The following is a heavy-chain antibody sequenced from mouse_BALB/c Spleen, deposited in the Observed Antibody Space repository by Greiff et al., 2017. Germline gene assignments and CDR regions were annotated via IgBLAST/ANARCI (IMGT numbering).Heavy chain of an antibody. V-gene: IGHV1-77*01. D-gene: IGHD1-1*01. Sequence: QVQLQQSGAELARPGASVKLSCKASGYTFTDYYINWVKQRTGQGLEWIGEIYPGSGNTYYNEKFKGKATLTADKSSSTAYMQLSSLTSEDSAVYFCARRGGIYYYGSSYGYFDYWGQGTTLTVSS. CDR2: IYPGSGNT. CDR1: GYTFTDYY. CDR3: ARRGGIYYYGSSYGYFDY. J-gene: IGHJ2*01.